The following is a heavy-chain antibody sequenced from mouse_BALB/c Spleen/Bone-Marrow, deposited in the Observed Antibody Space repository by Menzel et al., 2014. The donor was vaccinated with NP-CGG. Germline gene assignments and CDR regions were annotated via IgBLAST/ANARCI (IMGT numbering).Heavy chain of an antibody. J-gene: IGHJ4*01. V-gene: IGHV5-9-3*01. D-gene: IGHD2-12*01. CDR3: ARPREIRPYYYAMDY. Sequence: EVQGVESGGGLVEPGGSLKLSCAASGFTFSSYAMSWVRQTPEKRLEWVATISSGGSYTYYPDSVKGRFTISRDNAKNTLYLQMSSLRSEDTAMYYCARPREIRPYYYAMDYWGQGTSVTVSS. CDR1: GFTFSSYA. CDR2: ISSGGSYT.